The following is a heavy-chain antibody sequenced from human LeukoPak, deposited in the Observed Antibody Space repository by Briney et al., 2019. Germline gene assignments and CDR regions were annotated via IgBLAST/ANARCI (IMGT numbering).Heavy chain of an antibody. D-gene: IGHD6-19*01. Sequence: GGSLRLSCAASGFTVSSNYMSWVRQAPGKGLEWVSVIYSGGSTYYADSVKGRFTISRDNSKNTLYLQMNSLRAEDTAVYYCARALSGWHDIDYWGQGTLATVSS. CDR2: IYSGGST. V-gene: IGHV3-66*01. CDR1: GFTVSSNY. CDR3: ARALSGWHDIDY. J-gene: IGHJ4*02.